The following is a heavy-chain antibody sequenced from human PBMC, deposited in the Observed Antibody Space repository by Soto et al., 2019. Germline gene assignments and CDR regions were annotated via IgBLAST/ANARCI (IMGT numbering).Heavy chain of an antibody. Sequence: GGSLRLSCAASGFTFSSYWMHWVRQAPGKGLVWVSRINSDGSSTSYADSVKGRFTISRDNAKNTLYLQMNSLRAEDTAVYYCARHRVEIAAAGSGALTIFDYWGQGTLVTVSS. J-gene: IGHJ4*02. D-gene: IGHD6-13*01. CDR1: GFTFSSYW. CDR2: INSDGSST. V-gene: IGHV3-74*01. CDR3: ARHRVEIAAAGSGALTIFDY.